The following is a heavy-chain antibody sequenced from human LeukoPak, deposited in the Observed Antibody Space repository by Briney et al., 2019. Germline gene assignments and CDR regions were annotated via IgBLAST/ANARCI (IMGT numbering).Heavy chain of an antibody. CDR1: GFTFSSYG. Sequence: GGSLRLSCAASGFTFSSYGMHWVRQAPGKGLEWVAFIRYDGSNKYYADSVKGRFTISRDNSKNTLYLQMNSLRAEDTAVYYCAKDRNDLRAFDIWGQGTMVTVSS. V-gene: IGHV3-30*02. J-gene: IGHJ3*02. D-gene: IGHD1-1*01. CDR3: AKDRNDLRAFDI. CDR2: IRYDGSNK.